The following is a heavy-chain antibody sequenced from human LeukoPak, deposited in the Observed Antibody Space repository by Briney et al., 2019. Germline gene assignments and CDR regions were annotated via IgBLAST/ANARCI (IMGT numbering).Heavy chain of an antibody. J-gene: IGHJ4*02. CDR3: ARDGGYSYGYY. CDR1: GFPFSSYA. CDR2: ISYDGSNK. D-gene: IGHD5-18*01. V-gene: IGHV3-30-3*01. Sequence: GGSLRLSCAASGFPFSSYAMHWVRQAPGKGLEWVAVISYDGSNKYYADSVKGRFTISRDNSKNTLYLQMNSLRAEDTAVYYCARDGGYSYGYYWGQGTLVTVSS.